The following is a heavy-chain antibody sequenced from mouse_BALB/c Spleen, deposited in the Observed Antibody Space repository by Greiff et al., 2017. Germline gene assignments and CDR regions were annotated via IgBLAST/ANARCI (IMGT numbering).Heavy chain of an antibody. Sequence: EVMLVESGGGLVQPGGSRKLSCAASGFTFSSFGMHWVRQAPEKGLEWVAYISSGSSTIYYADTVKGRFTISRDNPKNTLFLQMTSLRSEDTAMYYCASAYDGYYWGYFDVWGAGTTVTVSS. CDR3: ASAYDGYYWGYFDV. CDR2: ISSGSSTI. J-gene: IGHJ1*01. CDR1: GFTFSSFG. V-gene: IGHV5-17*02. D-gene: IGHD2-3*01.